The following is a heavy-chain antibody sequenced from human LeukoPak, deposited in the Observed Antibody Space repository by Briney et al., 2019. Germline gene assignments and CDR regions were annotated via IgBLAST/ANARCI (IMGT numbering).Heavy chain of an antibody. CDR3: GYSLLLSDFFDY. CDR1: GGSFSGYY. V-gene: IGHV4-34*01. Sequence: SETLSLTCAVYGGSFSGYYWSWIRQPPGKGLEWIGEINHSGSTNYNPSLKSRVTISVDTSKNQFSLKLSSVTAADTAVYYCGYSLLLSDFFDYWGQGTLVTVSS. D-gene: IGHD2-15*01. CDR2: INHSGST. J-gene: IGHJ4*02.